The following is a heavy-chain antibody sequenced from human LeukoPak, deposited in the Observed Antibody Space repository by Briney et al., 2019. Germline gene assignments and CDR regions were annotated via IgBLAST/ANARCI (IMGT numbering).Heavy chain of an antibody. CDR1: GITVSSNY. V-gene: IGHV3-66*01. CDR2: IYSGGAT. J-gene: IGHJ4*02. D-gene: IGHD1-26*01. CDR3: AKDTWELSYYFDY. Sequence: QPGGSLRLSCAASGITVSSNYMSWVRQAPGKGLEWVSVIYSGGATYYADSVKGRFTISRDNSKNTLYLQMNSLRAEDTAVYYCAKDTWELSYYFDYWGQGTLVTVSS.